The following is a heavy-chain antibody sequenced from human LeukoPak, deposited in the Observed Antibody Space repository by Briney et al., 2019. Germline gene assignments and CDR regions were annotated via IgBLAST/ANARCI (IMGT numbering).Heavy chain of an antibody. V-gene: IGHV3-30*04. CDR3: ANDEVPVGIAAAGAPGC. D-gene: IGHD6-13*01. CDR2: ISYDGSNK. CDR1: GFTFSNYA. J-gene: IGHJ4*02. Sequence: PGGSLRLSCAASGFTFSNYAMHWVRQAPGKGLEWVAVISYDGSNKYYADSVKGRFTISRDNSKNTLYLQMNSLRAEDTAVYYCANDEVPVGIAAAGAPGCWGQGTLVTVSS.